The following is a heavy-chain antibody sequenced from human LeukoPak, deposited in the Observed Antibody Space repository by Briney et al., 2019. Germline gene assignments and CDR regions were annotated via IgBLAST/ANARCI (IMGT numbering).Heavy chain of an antibody. CDR2: ISSSSNYI. Sequence: PGGSLRLSCAASGFTFSSYSMNWVRQAPGKGLEWVSSISSSSNYIYYAESLKGRFSISRDNAKNSLHLQMNSLRAEDTAVYYRARDAIVVVPGAKIEYWGQGTLVTVSS. D-gene: IGHD2-2*01. V-gene: IGHV3-21*04. CDR1: GFTFSSYS. J-gene: IGHJ4*02. CDR3: ARDAIVVVPGAKIEY.